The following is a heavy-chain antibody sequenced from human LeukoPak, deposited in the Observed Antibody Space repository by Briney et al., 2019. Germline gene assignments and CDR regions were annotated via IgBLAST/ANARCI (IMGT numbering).Heavy chain of an antibody. CDR1: SGSFGGYY. V-gene: IGHV4-34*01. CDR2: INHSGST. J-gene: IGHJ5*02. D-gene: IGHD4-17*01. Sequence: PSETLSLTCDVYSGSFGGYYWSWIRQPPGKGLEWIGEINHSGSTSYNPSLKSRVSISVDASKNQFSLRLSSVTAADTAIYYCAREPSVTTVTTGSWGQGTLVIVSS. CDR3: AREPSVTTVTTGS.